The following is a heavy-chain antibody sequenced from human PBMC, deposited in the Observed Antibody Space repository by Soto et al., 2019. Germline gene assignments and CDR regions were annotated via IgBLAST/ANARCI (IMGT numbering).Heavy chain of an antibody. Sequence: ASVKVSCKASGYTFTGYYMHWVRQAPGQGLEWMGWINPNSGGTNYAQKFQGRVTMTRDTSISTAYMELSRLRSDDTAVYYCARERWDGVPHDALDICGSGTMVLVSS. CDR2: INPNSGGT. J-gene: IGHJ3*02. V-gene: IGHV1-2*02. CDR3: ARERWDGVPHDALDI. CDR1: GYTFTGYY. D-gene: IGHD1-26*01.